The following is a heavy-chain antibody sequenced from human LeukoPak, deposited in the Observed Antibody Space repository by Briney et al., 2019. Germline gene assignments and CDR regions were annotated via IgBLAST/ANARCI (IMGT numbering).Heavy chain of an antibody. CDR2: IYYTGST. CDR3: ARYTSITMHEFDY. D-gene: IGHD4-11*01. CDR1: GGSIRSYY. Sequence: SETLSLTCTVSGGSIRSYYWSWIRQSPGKGLEWIGCIYYTGSTHYNPSLKSRVSMSVNTSKNQFSLKLSSVTAADTAMYYCARYTSITMHEFDYWGQGTLVTVSS. J-gene: IGHJ4*02. V-gene: IGHV4-59*08.